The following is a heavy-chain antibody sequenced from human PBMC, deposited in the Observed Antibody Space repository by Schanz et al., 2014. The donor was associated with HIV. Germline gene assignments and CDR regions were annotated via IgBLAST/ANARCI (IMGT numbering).Heavy chain of an antibody. J-gene: IGHJ4*02. V-gene: IGHV1-69*01. CDR3: ARSRYGDHPYYFDL. D-gene: IGHD2-21*02. CDR1: GGTFNHYA. CDR2: IIPVFGTA. Sequence: QEQLVQSGAAVRKPGSSVTVSCKTSGGTFNHYALNWVRQAPGQGLEWMGGIIPVFGTANYAQKFQGRVTINADQSTTTVYMYLSSLRSDDTAVYYCARSRYGDHPYYFDLWGQGTPVAVS.